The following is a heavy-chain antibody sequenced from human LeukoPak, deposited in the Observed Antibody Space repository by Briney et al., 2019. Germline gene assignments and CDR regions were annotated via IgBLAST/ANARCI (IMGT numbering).Heavy chain of an antibody. D-gene: IGHD6-13*01. CDR2: INHRGST. V-gene: IGHV4-34*01. CDR1: GGSFSGYY. J-gene: IGHJ4*02. Sequence: SETLSLTCAVYGGSFSGYYWSGTRQPPGEGLEWIGEINHRGSTNYNPPLKSRVTISVDTSKKQFSLKMSSLKAADTPVYYCARGLEQQLVGREDTYSFDYWGQGTLVTVSS. CDR3: ARGLEQQLVGREDTYSFDY.